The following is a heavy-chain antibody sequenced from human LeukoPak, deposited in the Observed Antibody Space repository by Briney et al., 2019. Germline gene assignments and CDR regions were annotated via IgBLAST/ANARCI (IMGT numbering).Heavy chain of an antibody. CDR3: AKDSYVSGRPLHTFDV. D-gene: IGHD3-10*01. Sequence: GGSLRLSCAASGFXFSSFEVTWVRQAPGKGLEWVSGISGDGASTHYAESVKGQFTISRDNSQNTLFLQMNSLRVEDTAIYYCAKDSYVSGRPLHTFDVWGQGTMVTVSS. CDR2: ISGDGAST. J-gene: IGHJ3*01. V-gene: IGHV3-23*01. CDR1: GFXFSSFE.